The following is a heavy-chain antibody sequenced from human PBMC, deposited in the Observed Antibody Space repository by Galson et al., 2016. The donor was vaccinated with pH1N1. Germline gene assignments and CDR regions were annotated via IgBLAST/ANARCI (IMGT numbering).Heavy chain of an antibody. CDR3: TRDRGRLRDY. Sequence: SVKVSCKASGYTFTKYYFHWVRQAPGQGLEWMGVIDPSGGGITYAQKFQGRGTMTREPSTSTVYMELSSLKSEDTAVYYCTRDRGRLRDYWGQGTLVTVSS. D-gene: IGHD3-10*01. CDR1: GYTFTKYY. CDR2: IDPSGGGI. J-gene: IGHJ4*02. V-gene: IGHV1-46*03.